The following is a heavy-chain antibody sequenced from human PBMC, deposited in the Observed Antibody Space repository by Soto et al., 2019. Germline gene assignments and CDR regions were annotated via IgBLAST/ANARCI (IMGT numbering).Heavy chain of an antibody. CDR3: ARDPPHGGTSSWDADS. J-gene: IGHJ4*02. CDR2: ISSSGTFK. Sequence: GGSLRLSCEASGFIFTTNSMNWVRQFPGKGLQWLSSISSSGTFKSYGDSVKGRFTISRDNAKNSLFLQMNNLSGEDTGLYYCARDPPHGGTSSWDADSWGPGALVTVSS. V-gene: IGHV3-21*01. D-gene: IGHD2-15*01. CDR1: GFIFTTNS.